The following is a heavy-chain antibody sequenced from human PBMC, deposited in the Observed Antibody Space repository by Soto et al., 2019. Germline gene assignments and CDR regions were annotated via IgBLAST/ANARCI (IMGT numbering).Heavy chain of an antibody. D-gene: IGHD5-18*01. CDR2: ISGSVGST. V-gene: IGHV3-23*01. J-gene: IGHJ6*02. CDR3: AKTLPTAMVDYYYYYHGMDE. CDR1: GFRFSSYA. Sequence: VSLRVAFAACGFRFSSYAVSGVRPAPGKGLEWVSAISGSVGSTYYAHSVKGRFTISRDNSKNTLHLQMNSLRAEDTAVYYCAKTLPTAMVDYYYYYHGMDECGPWSTVTV.